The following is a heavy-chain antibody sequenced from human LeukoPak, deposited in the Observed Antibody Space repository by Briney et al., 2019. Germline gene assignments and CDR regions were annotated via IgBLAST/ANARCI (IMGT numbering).Heavy chain of an antibody. V-gene: IGHV3-23*01. CDR1: GFTFNNYA. CDR2: ISGGGETT. CDR3: ARDYADYVGYFFFDY. Sequence: GGSLRLSCAASGFTFNNYAMNWVRQAPGKGLEWVSSISGGGETTYYADSAKGRFTISRDNSQDTLYLQMNSLRAEDTAVYYCARDYADYVGYFFFDYWGQGTLDTVSS. J-gene: IGHJ4*02. D-gene: IGHD4-17*01.